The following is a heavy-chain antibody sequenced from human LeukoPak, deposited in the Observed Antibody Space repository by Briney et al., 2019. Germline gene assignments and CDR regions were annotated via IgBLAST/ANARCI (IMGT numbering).Heavy chain of an antibody. CDR1: GGSFSGYY. Sequence: SETLSLTCAVYGGSFSGYYWSWIRQPPGKGLEWIGEINHSGSTNYNPSLRSRVTISVDTSKNQFSLKLSSVTAADTAVYYCARRRGYYDFWSGYYTNNWFDPWGQGALVTVSS. V-gene: IGHV4-34*01. J-gene: IGHJ5*02. CDR3: ARRRGYYDFWSGYYTNNWFDP. D-gene: IGHD3-3*01. CDR2: INHSGST.